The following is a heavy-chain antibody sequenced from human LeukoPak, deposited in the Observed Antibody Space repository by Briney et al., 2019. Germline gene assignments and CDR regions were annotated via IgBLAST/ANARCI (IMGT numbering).Heavy chain of an antibody. J-gene: IGHJ4*02. V-gene: IGHV3-9*01. D-gene: IGHD6-13*01. Sequence: PGRSLRLSCAASGFTFDDYAMHWVRQAPGKGLEWVSGISWNSGSIGYADSVKGRFTISRDNAENSLYLQMNSLRAEDTALYYCAKDRGYSSSSSLDYWGQGTLVTVSS. CDR1: GFTFDDYA. CDR2: ISWNSGSI. CDR3: AKDRGYSSSSSLDY.